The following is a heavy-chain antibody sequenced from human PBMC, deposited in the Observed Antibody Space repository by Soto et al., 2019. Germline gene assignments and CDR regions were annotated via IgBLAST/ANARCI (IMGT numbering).Heavy chain of an antibody. CDR3: ARGGLFPCSGGSCDYYYYYYMDV. Sequence: SETLSLTCPVSGDSMTRSDYYWDWIRQPPGEGLEWIGEINHSGSTNYNPSLKSRVTISVDTSKNQFSLKLSSVTAADTAVYYCARGGLFPCSGGSCDYYYYYYMDVWGKGTTVTVSS. J-gene: IGHJ6*03. V-gene: IGHV4-34*01. CDR1: GDSMTRSDYY. CDR2: INHSGST. D-gene: IGHD2-15*01.